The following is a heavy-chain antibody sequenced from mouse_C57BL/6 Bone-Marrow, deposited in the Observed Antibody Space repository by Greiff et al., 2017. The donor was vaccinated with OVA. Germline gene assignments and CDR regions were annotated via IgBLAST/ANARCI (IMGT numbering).Heavy chain of an antibody. J-gene: IGHJ3*01. CDR3: ARWDSNYCCFAY. Sequence: QVQLQQPGAELVKPGASVKLSCKASGYTFTSYWMHWVKQRPGQGLEWIGMIHPNSGSTNYNEKFKSKATLTVDKSSSTAYMQLSSLTSEDSAVYYCARWDSNYCCFAYWGQGTLVTVSA. V-gene: IGHV1-64*01. CDR2: IHPNSGST. CDR1: GYTFTSYW. D-gene: IGHD2-5*01.